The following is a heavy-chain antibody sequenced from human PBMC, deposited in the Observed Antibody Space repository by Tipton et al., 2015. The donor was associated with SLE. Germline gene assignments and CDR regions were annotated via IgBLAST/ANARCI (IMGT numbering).Heavy chain of an antibody. Sequence: SLRLSCAASGFTFSYNAMHWVRPAPGKGLEWVAVMSYDGKNQYYAESVKGRFTVSRDNSKKKLFLQMNSLRAEDTAVYYCGRDNYGLDYWGQGTLVTVSS. V-gene: IGHV3-30*03. J-gene: IGHJ4*02. CDR3: GRDNYGLDY. CDR1: GFTFSYNA. D-gene: IGHD4-17*01. CDR2: MSYDGKNQ.